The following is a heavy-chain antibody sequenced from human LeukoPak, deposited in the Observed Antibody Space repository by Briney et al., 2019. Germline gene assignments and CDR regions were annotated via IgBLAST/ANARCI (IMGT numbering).Heavy chain of an antibody. D-gene: IGHD2-2*01. V-gene: IGHV4-30-4*08. Sequence: SETLSLTCTVSGGSISSDDYYWSWIRHPPGKGLEWIGYIYYSGSTYYNPSLKSRVTISVDTSKNQFSLKLSSVTAADTAVYYCARIIVVVPAAKYYYYMDVWGKGTTVTVSS. CDR2: IYYSGST. J-gene: IGHJ6*03. CDR3: ARIIVVVPAAKYYYYMDV. CDR1: GGSISSDDYY.